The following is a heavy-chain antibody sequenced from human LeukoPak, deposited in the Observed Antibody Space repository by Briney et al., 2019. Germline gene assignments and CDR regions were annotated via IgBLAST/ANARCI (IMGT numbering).Heavy chain of an antibody. CDR1: GGTFSTYA. J-gene: IGHJ4*02. CDR3: ATGIGTLWSGYYHDF. Sequence: SVKVSCRASGGTFSTYAISWVRQAPGQGLEWMGRIIPVLGVANYAQKFQGRVTISADKSTSTAYMEVSSLRSEDTAVYYCATGIGTLWSGYYHDFWGQGTLVTVSS. D-gene: IGHD3-3*01. CDR2: IIPVLGVA. V-gene: IGHV1-69*04.